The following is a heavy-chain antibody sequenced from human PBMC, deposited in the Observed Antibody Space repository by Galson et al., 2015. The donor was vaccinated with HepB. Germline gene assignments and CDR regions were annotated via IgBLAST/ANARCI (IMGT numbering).Heavy chain of an antibody. CDR1: GYTFTNYE. CDR2: MNPNSGNR. J-gene: IGHJ4*02. V-gene: IGHV1-8*01. Sequence: SVKVSCKASGYTFTNYEIHWVRQATGQGLEWMGWMNPNSGNRGDAQKFQGRVIMTRDDSTSAAYMEVSGLRFEDTAVYYCARGGPGLPGIGFDSWGQGTHVTVSS. CDR3: ARGGPGLPGIGFDS. D-gene: IGHD4-11*01.